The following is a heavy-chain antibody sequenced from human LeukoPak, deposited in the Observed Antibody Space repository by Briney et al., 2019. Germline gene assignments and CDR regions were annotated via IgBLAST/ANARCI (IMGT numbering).Heavy chain of an antibody. CDR1: AFTFSSYA. J-gene: IGHJ6*02. CDR2: ISYDGSNK. D-gene: IGHD3-16*02. CDR3: ARGFLPWGTYRAPYYAMDL. V-gene: IGHV3-30*04. Sequence: PGGSLRLSCAASAFTFSSYAMHWVRQAPGKGLEWVAVISYDGSNKYYADSVKGRFTISRDNSKNTLYVQMNSLRAEDTAVYYCARGFLPWGTYRAPYYAMDLWGQGTTVTVSS.